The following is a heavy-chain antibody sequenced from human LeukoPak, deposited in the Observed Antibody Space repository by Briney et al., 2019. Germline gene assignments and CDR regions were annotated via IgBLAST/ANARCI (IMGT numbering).Heavy chain of an antibody. V-gene: IGHV4-4*09. Sequence: SETLSLTCTVSGGSINSYYWSWIRQPPGKGLEWIGYIYTSGSTNYNPSLKSRVTISVDTSKNQFSLKLSSVTAADTAVYYCARLSQYNDFWSGLNSYYMDVWGKGTTVTVSS. CDR3: ARLSQYNDFWSGLNSYYMDV. J-gene: IGHJ6*03. CDR1: GGSINSYY. CDR2: IYTSGST. D-gene: IGHD3-3*01.